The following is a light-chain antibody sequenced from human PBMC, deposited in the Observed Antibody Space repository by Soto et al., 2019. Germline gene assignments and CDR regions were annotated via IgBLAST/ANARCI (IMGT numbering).Light chain of an antibody. CDR3: QQYNNWPRT. CDR2: DAS. CDR1: QTISSSY. Sequence: DIVLTQSPGTLPLSPGERATLSCRASQTISSSYLAWYQQKTGQAPRLLIYDASNRATGIPDRFSGSGSGTDLNLTISRLQPEDFAVYYCQQYNNWPRTCGQGTKVDIK. J-gene: IGKJ1*01. V-gene: IGKV3-20*01.